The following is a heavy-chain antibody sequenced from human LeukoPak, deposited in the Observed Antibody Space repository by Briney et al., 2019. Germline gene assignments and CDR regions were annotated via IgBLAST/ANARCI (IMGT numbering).Heavy chain of an antibody. CDR1: GYTFTGYY. CDR2: INPNSGGT. D-gene: IGHD3-3*01. J-gene: IGHJ4*02. Sequence: ASVKVSCKASGYTFTGYYMHWVRQAPGQGLEWMGRINPNSGGTNYAQKFQGGVTMTRDTSISTAYMELSRLRSDDTAVYYCARAETNDYDFWSGYSASFDYWGQGTLVTVSS. CDR3: ARAETNDYDFWSGYSASFDY. V-gene: IGHV1-2*06.